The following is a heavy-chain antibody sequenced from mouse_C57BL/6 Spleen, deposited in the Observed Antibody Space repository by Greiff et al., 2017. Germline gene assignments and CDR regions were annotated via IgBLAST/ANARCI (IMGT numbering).Heavy chain of an antibody. V-gene: IGHV1-5*01. D-gene: IGHD2-2*01. CDR2: IYPGNSDT. CDR3: KRFWLRRFHYAMDY. J-gene: IGHJ4*01. CDR1: GYTFTSYW. Sequence: SGTVLARPGASVKMSCKTSGYTFTSYWMHWVKQRPGQGLEWIGAIYPGNSDTSYNQKFKGKAKLTAVTSASTAYMELSSLTNEDSAVYYCKRFWLRRFHYAMDYWGQGTSVTVSS.